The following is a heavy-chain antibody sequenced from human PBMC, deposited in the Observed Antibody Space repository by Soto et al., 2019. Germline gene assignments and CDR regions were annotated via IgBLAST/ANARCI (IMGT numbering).Heavy chain of an antibody. CDR3: ATTSTIFGVVISNFDY. Sequence: ASVKVSCKASGYTFTSYGISWVRQAPGQGLEWMGWISPYIGNANYAQKFQGRVTMTADESTSTAYMELSSLRSEDTAVYYCATTSTIFGVVISNFDYWGQGTLVTVSS. CDR2: ISPYIGNA. V-gene: IGHV1-18*01. D-gene: IGHD3-3*01. J-gene: IGHJ4*02. CDR1: GYTFTSYG.